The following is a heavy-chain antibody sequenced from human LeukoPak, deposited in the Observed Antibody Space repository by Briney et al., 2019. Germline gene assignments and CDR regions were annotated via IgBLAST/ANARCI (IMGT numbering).Heavy chain of an antibody. CDR2: TNPNSGDT. CDR1: GYTFTGYY. CDR3: SRNQLGDRWFDY. D-gene: IGHD3-16*01. J-gene: IGHJ4*02. Sequence: GASVKVSCKASGYTFTGYYMHWVRQAPGQGLEWMGWTNPNSGDTKYAQKFQGRVTMTRDTPISTAYMELSRLRSDDTAVYYCSRNQLGDRWFDYWGQGTLVTVSS. V-gene: IGHV1-2*02.